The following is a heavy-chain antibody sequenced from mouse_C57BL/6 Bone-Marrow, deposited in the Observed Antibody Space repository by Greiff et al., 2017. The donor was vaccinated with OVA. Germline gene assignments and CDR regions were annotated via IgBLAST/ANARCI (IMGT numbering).Heavy chain of an antibody. V-gene: IGHV5-12*01. CDR2: ISNGGGST. Sequence: DVQLVESGGGLVQPGGSLKLSCAASGFTFSDYYMYWVRQTPEKRLEWVAYISNGGGSTYYPDTVKGRFTISRDNAKNTLYLQMSRLKSEDTAMYYCARRKDYHWYFDVWGTGTTVTVSS. J-gene: IGHJ1*03. D-gene: IGHD2-4*01. CDR3: ARRKDYHWYFDV. CDR1: GFTFSDYY.